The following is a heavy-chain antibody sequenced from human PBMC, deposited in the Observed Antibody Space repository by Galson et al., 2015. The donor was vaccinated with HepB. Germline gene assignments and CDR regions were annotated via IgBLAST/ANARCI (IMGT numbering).Heavy chain of an antibody. CDR1: GFTFSAYP. Sequence: LRLSCAASGFTFSAYPMIWVRQAPGKGLEWISHITGSSGIIFADSLKGRFTVSRDNAQNSLYLEMNSLTAEDTAVYYCARVLVGYSGTDYWGQGTRVTVS. CDR3: ARVLVGYSGTDY. D-gene: IGHD5-12*01. J-gene: IGHJ4*02. V-gene: IGHV3-48*01. CDR2: ITGSSGII.